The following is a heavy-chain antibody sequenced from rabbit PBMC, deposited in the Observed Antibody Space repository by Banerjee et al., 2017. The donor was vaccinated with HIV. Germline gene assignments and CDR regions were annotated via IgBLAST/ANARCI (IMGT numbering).Heavy chain of an antibody. CDR2: IYTSSGTT. V-gene: IGHV1S45*01. CDR3: ARAGGVAYNYGL. Sequence: QEQLEESGGDLVKPEGSLTLTCTASGFDLSSYYYMCWVRQAPGKGLEWIACIYTSSGTTYHANWAKGRFTISKTSSTTVTLQMTSLTAADTATYFCARAGGVAYNYGLWGPGTLVTVS. CDR1: GFDLSSYYY. J-gene: IGHJ4*01. D-gene: IGHD6-1*01.